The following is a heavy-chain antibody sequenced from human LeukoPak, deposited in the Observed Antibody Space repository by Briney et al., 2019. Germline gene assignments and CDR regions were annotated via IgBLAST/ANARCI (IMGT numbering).Heavy chain of an antibody. D-gene: IGHD3-3*01. CDR2: ITGSGGST. V-gene: IGHV3-23*01. J-gene: IGHJ4*02. Sequence: GGTLRLSCAASGFTFSSYGLSWVRQAPGKGLEWVSGITGSGGSTYYADSVKGRFTISRDNSKNTLYLQMNSLRAEDTAIYYCARDERLLSFLKWGQGTLVTVSS. CDR1: GFTFSSYG. CDR3: ARDERLLSFLK.